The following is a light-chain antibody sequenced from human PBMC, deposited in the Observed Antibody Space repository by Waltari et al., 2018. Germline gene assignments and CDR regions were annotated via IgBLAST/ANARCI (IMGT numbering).Light chain of an antibody. V-gene: IGKV3-11*01. Sequence: EIVLTQSPVILSSSPGERATLSCRASQSISTYLAWYQQRPGQAPRLLISDASFRAPGVPARFRGSGSGTDFTLTISHLEPEDFAFYFCQHRDNWLFTFGPGTKVDIK. CDR1: QSISTY. J-gene: IGKJ3*01. CDR2: DAS. CDR3: QHRDNWLFT.